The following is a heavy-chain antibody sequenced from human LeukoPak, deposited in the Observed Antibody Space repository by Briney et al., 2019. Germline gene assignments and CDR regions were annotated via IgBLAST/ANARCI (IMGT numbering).Heavy chain of an antibody. D-gene: IGHD3-10*01. CDR3: ARGYYGSGSYHWFDP. V-gene: IGHV4-34*01. J-gene: IGHJ5*02. Sequence: SETLSLTCAVYGGSFSGYYWSWIRQPPGKGLEWIGEINHSGSTNYNPSLKSRVTISVDTPKNQFSLKLSSVTAADTAVYYCARGYYGSGSYHWFDPWGQGTLVTVSS. CDR2: INHSGST. CDR1: GGSFSGYY.